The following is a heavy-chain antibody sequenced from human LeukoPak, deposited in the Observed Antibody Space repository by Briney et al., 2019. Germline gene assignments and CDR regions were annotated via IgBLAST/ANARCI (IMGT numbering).Heavy chain of an antibody. Sequence: SETLSLTCTVSGGYISTYYWSWIRQPPGKGLEWIGYIYYSGSTNYNPSLKSRVTISVDTSKNQFSLKLSSVTAADTAVYYCAREESGGLLLAYYFDYWGQGTLVTVSS. CDR3: AREESGGLLLAYYFDY. CDR1: GGYISTYY. CDR2: IYYSGST. J-gene: IGHJ4*02. V-gene: IGHV4-59*12. D-gene: IGHD1-14*01.